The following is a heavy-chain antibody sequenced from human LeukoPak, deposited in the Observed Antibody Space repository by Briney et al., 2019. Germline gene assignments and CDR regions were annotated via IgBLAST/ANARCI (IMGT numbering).Heavy chain of an antibody. CDR1: GYTFSNYC. CDR2: ISRTSLYR. D-gene: IGHD6-19*01. J-gene: IGHJ1*01. Sequence: PGGSLRLSCAASGYTFSNYCMNWVSQAPGKGLEWVSSISRTSLYRYYADSVKGRFTISRDNAKNSLYLQMNSLRVEDSALYFCVRGPGSSGWYVEYFQHWGQGTLLTVSS. V-gene: IGHV3-21*01. CDR3: VRGPGSSGWYVEYFQH.